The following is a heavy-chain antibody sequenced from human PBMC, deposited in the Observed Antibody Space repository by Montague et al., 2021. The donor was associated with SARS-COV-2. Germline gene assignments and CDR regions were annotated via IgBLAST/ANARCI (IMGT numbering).Heavy chain of an antibody. J-gene: IGHJ4*02. D-gene: IGHD3-9*01. CDR3: ARVRYFDTTFDY. V-gene: IGHV2-70*01. Sequence: PALVKPTQTLTLTCTFSGFSLSTSGLYVSWIRQPPGKALEWLALIDWDDDKFYSTSLKTRLTISKDTPKNQVVLTMTNMDPVDTATYYCARVRYFDTTFDYWGQGTLVTVSS. CDR1: GFSLSTSGLY. CDR2: IDWDDDK.